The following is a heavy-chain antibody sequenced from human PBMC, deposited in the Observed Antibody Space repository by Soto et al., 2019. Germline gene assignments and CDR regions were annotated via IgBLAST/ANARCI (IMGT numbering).Heavy chain of an antibody. V-gene: IGHV3-33*01. D-gene: IGHD6-19*01. CDR3: ARVAPGYSGGWLVPDLDY. J-gene: IGHJ4*02. CDR2: IWYDGSNK. Sequence: QVQLVESGGGVVQPGRSLRLSCAASGFTFSSYGMHWVRQAPGKGLEWGAVIWYDGSNKYYPDSVKGRFTISRDNSKNTLYLHMNSMRAEDTAVYYCARVAPGYSGGWLVPDLDYWGQGTLVTVSS. CDR1: GFTFSSYG.